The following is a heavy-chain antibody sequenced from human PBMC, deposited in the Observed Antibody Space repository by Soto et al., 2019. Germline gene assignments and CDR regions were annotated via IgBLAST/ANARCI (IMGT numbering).Heavy chain of an antibody. CDR3: ARHVNLPLSVTGFDS. Sequence: SETPSLTCTVSGGSIGGYYWSWLRQPPGKGLEWIGYIYNIGSTNYNPSLRSRVTMSIDTSQEQFSLKVSSVTATDTAVYYCARHVNLPLSVTGFDSWGRGTRVTVCS. V-gene: IGHV4-59*08. J-gene: IGHJ4*02. CDR1: GGSIGGYY. CDR2: IYNIGST. D-gene: IGHD2-21*02.